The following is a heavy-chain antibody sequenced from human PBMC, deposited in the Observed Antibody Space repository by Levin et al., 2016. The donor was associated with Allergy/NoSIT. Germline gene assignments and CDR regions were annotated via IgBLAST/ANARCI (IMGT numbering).Heavy chain of an antibody. Sequence: GESLKISCVGSGFTFRNYAIHWVRQFPGKGLEWVATISYDGTNKYYTDSVKGRFDISRDNSKNTLSLQMKGLRADDTALYYCARDGPNYDFLSGYSNGFDVWGQGTQVSVSS. CDR1: GFTFRNYA. V-gene: IGHV3-30*03. D-gene: IGHD3-3*01. J-gene: IGHJ3*01. CDR2: ISYDGTNK. CDR3: ARDGPNYDFLSGYSNGFDV.